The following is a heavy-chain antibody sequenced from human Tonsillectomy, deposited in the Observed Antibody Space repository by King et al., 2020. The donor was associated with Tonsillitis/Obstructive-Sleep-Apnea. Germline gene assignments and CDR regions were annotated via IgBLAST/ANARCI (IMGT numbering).Heavy chain of an antibody. CDR2: IFSTDEK. Sequence: TLKESGPVLVKPTETLTLTCTVSGFSLINIRMGVSWIRQPPGKAFEWLEHIFSTDEKSYSTSLKNRLTISTDTSKSPVVLTMTNMDPVDTATYYCARTVFWSGYYANWFDPWGQGTLVTVSS. CDR3: ARTVFWSGYYANWFDP. CDR1: GFSLINIRMG. V-gene: IGHV2-26*01. J-gene: IGHJ5*02. D-gene: IGHD3-3*01.